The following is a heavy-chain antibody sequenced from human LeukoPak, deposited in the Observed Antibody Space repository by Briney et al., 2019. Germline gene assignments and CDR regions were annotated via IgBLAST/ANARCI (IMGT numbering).Heavy chain of an antibody. Sequence: SETLSLTCTVSGYSISSGYYWGWIRQPPGKGLEWIGSIYHSGSTYYNPSLKSRVTISVDTSKNQFSLKLSSLTAADTAVYYCARSTMVRGVIIRGGYFDYWGQGTLVTVSS. CDR1: GYSISSGYY. CDR2: IYHSGST. J-gene: IGHJ4*02. CDR3: ARSTMVRGVIIRGGYFDY. V-gene: IGHV4-38-2*02. D-gene: IGHD3-10*01.